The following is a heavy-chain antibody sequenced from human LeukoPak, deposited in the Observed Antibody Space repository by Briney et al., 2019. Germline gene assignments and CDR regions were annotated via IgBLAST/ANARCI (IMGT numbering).Heavy chain of an antibody. CDR1: GYTFTSYD. V-gene: IGHV1-8*01. D-gene: IGHD2-15*01. CDR3: ARVLRYCSGGNCYSGGLGYMDV. J-gene: IGHJ6*03. CDR2: MNPNSGNT. Sequence: ASVKVSCKACGYTFTSYDSNWVRQATGQGLEWMGWMNPNSGNTGYAQKFQGRVTMTRNTSISTAYMELSSLRAEDTAVYYCARVLRYCSGGNCYSGGLGYMDVWGKGTTVTISS.